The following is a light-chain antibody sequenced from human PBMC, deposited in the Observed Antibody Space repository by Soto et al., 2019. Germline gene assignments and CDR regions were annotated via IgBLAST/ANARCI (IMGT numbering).Light chain of an antibody. CDR1: QSVSSSY. J-gene: IGKJ1*01. Sequence: EIVLTQSPGTLSLSPGERATLSCRASQSVSSSYLAWYQQKPGQAPRLLIYGASSRATGIPDRFSGSGSGTDFTLTISRLEPEDFAVYYCQQYGSSIQTFGQGTKVDI. CDR3: QQYGSSIQT. V-gene: IGKV3-20*01. CDR2: GAS.